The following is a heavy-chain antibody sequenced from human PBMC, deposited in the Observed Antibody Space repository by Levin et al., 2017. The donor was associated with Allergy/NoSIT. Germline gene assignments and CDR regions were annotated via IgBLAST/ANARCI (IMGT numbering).Heavy chain of an antibody. D-gene: IGHD3-16*02. CDR1: GFTFSSYW. V-gene: IGHV3-74*01. Sequence: GGSLRLSCAASGFTFSSYWIHWVRQAPGKGLVWVSRINSDGSSTAYADSVKGRLTISRDNAKNTVYLQMNSLRAEDTAVYYCASIPYYDYIWGSYRLFDYWGQGTLVTVSS. J-gene: IGHJ4*02. CDR3: ASIPYYDYIWGSYRLFDY. CDR2: INSDGSST.